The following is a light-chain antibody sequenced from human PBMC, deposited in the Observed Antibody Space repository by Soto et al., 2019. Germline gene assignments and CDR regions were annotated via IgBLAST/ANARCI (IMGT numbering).Light chain of an antibody. CDR2: TAS. Sequence: IQMTQAPSSLSASVGDSVTITCRASQTIRKCLNWYQQKPRKAPKLLIYTASRLHSGVPSRFNGSGSETDFTLTINNLQPEDFATYYCQQSYSTPPITFGQGTRLEI. J-gene: IGKJ5*01. V-gene: IGKV1-39*01. CDR1: QTIRKC. CDR3: QQSYSTPPIT.